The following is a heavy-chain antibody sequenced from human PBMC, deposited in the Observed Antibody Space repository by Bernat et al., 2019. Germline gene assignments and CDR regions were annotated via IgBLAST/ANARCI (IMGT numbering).Heavy chain of an antibody. CDR1: GYTFTSYG. CDR3: ARDTDSSGSSPTKQQRYYYGMDV. V-gene: IGHV1-18*01. Sequence: QVQLVQSGAEVKKPGASMKVSCKASGYTFTSYGISWVRQAPGQGLEWMGWISAYNGNTNYAQKLQGRVTMTTDTSTSTAYMELRSLRSDDTAVYYCARDTDSSGSSPTKQQRYYYGMDVWGQGTTVTVSS. CDR2: ISAYNGNT. J-gene: IGHJ6*02. D-gene: IGHD6-19*01.